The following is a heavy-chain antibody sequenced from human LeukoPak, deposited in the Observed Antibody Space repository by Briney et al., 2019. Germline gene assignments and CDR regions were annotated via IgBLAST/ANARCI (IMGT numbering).Heavy chain of an antibody. CDR3: ARDKGYNSAY. CDR1: GFTFSSYW. V-gene: IGHV3-7*01. D-gene: IGHD5-24*01. Sequence: GGSLRLSCAASGFTFSSYWMTWVRQTPGKGLEWVANISMDGDEQYYMDSVEGRFTISRDNAKNSLYLQMYSLRPEHTAVYYCARDKGYNSAYWGRGTLVIVSS. CDR2: ISMDGDEQ. J-gene: IGHJ4*02.